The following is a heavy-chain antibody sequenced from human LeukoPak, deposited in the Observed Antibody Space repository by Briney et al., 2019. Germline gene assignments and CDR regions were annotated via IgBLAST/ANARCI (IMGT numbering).Heavy chain of an antibody. CDR3: ARLKEASSGYYYIFYFNY. V-gene: IGHV4-39*01. CDR1: GGSISSSSYY. D-gene: IGHD3-22*01. Sequence: SETLSLTCTLSGGSISSSSYYWRWIRQPRGKGLEWIGSIYYSGSTYYNPSLKSRATISVDTSQNQFSLKLSSVTAAGTVVYFSARLKEASSGYYYIFYFNYWGAGTLVTVSS. J-gene: IGHJ4*02. CDR2: IYYSGST.